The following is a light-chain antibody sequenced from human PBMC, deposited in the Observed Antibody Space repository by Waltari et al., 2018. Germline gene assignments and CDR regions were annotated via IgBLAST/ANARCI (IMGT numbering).Light chain of an antibody. CDR3: SSYTSSGVV. V-gene: IGLV2-14*01. Sequence: QSALTQPASVSGSPGQATTISCPGTGSDVGGYDYVSWYQQYPGKAPRLIIYDVYNRPSGVSNRFSGSKSDNTASLTISGLQAEDESVYYCSSYTSSGVVFGGGTKLTVL. J-gene: IGLJ2*01. CDR1: GSDVGGYDY. CDR2: DVY.